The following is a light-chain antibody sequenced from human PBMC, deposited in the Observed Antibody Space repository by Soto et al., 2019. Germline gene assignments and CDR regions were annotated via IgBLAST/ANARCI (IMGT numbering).Light chain of an antibody. CDR3: QQYSDWPPYN. V-gene: IGKV3-15*01. J-gene: IGKJ2*01. CDR2: DAS. CDR1: QSVGSN. Sequence: EIVMTQSPASLSVSPGERVTLSCRASQSVGSNLAWYQQKPGQAPRLLIYDASARATGIPAKFSGSGSATEFTLTISSLQSEDFAVYYCQQYSDWPPYNCGQGTKVDIK.